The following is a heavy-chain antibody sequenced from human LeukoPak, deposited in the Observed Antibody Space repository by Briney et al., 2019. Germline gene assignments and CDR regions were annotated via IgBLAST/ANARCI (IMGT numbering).Heavy chain of an antibody. CDR1: GLTISSSG. CDR2: ISGSGDRT. D-gene: IGHD4-23*01. CDR3: AKVPHYGGNSPYFDS. V-gene: IGHV3-23*01. J-gene: IGHJ4*02. Sequence: PGGSLRLSCAASGLTISSSGMSWVRQAPGKGLEWVSAISGSGDRTHYADSVRGRFTISRDTSKDTLYLQMNSLRADDTAVYYCAKVPHYGGNSPYFDSWGQGTLVTVSS.